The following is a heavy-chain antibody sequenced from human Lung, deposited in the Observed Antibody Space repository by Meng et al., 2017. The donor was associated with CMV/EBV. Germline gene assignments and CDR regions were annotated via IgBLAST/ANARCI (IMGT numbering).Heavy chain of an antibody. J-gene: IGHJ3*01. CDR2: SNPDSGGT. Sequence: ASXXVSXKASGYTFSGHYIHWVRQAPGQGLEWMGWSNPDSGGTRYSQKFQYRVTMTRDTSINTAYMELSRLRSDDTAVYYCSRGAPFFRDAFDLWGQGTMVTVSS. V-gene: IGHV1-2*02. CDR1: GYTFSGHY. D-gene: IGHD3-16*01. CDR3: SRGAPFFRDAFDL.